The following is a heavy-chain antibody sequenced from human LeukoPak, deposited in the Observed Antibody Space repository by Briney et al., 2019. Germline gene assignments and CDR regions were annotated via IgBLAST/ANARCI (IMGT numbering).Heavy chain of an antibody. D-gene: IGHD3-22*01. CDR2: IKQDGSEK. J-gene: IGHJ4*02. V-gene: IGHV3-7*01. Sequence: PGGSLRLSCAASGFTFSSYWMSWVRQAPGKGLEWVANIKQDGSEKYYVDSVKGRFTISRDNAKNSLYLQMNSLRAEDTAVYYCARDYRPYYYDSSGYSPGYWGQGTLVTVSS. CDR1: GFTFSSYW. CDR3: ARDYRPYYYDSSGYSPGY.